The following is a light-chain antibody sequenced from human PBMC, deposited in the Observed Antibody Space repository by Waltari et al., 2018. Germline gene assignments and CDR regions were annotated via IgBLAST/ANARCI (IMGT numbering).Light chain of an antibody. V-gene: IGKV1-39*01. CDR1: QSVRNY. CDR3: QQTYSAPLS. J-gene: IGKJ4*01. CDR2: AAS. Sequence: IQMTQSPSSLSASVGDRVTITCRASQSVRNYVNWYQHRPGQAPKVLIYAASTLPGGVPSRFSGSGSGTVFTLTINSLQPEDLSIYYCQQTYSAPLSFGGGTKVEMK.